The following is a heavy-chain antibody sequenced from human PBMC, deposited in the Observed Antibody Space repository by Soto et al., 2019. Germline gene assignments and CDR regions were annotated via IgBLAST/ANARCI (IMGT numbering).Heavy chain of an antibody. Sequence: QVQLVESGGGLVKPGGSLRLSCVASGFTFSDYYMTWIRQAPGNGLEWVSYISSTGSYTNYADSVKGRFTISGDNAKNSLYLQMNRLRAEDTAVYFCARSQLPVTGLDVWGQGTTVSVSS. CDR3: ARSQLPVTGLDV. D-gene: IGHD2-2*01. CDR2: ISSTGSYT. V-gene: IGHV3-11*05. J-gene: IGHJ6*02. CDR1: GFTFSDYY.